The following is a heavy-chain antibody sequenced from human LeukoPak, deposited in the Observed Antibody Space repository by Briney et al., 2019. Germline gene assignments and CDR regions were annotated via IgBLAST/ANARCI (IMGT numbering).Heavy chain of an antibody. Sequence: PSETLSLTCTVSRGSISTYFWSWIRQPAGKGLEWIGHIYSSGRTNYNPSLKSRVTMSVDTSKNQFSLRLSSVTAADTAVYYCARGGDYGDLRYFDYWGQGTLVTVSS. CDR3: ARGGDYGDLRYFDY. CDR2: IYSSGRT. CDR1: RGSISTYF. J-gene: IGHJ4*02. D-gene: IGHD4-17*01. V-gene: IGHV4-4*07.